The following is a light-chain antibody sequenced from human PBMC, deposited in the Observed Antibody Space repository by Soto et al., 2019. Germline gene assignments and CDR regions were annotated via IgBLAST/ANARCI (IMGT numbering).Light chain of an antibody. CDR1: QGISNY. J-gene: IGKJ3*01. CDR3: QKYNSAPIFT. CDR2: AAS. V-gene: IGKV1-27*01. Sequence: DIQMTQSPSSLSASVGDRVTITCRASQGISNYLAWYQQKPGKVPKLLIYAASTLQSGVPSRFSGSGSGTDFTLTISCLQPEDVATYYCQKYNSAPIFTFGPGTKVDIK.